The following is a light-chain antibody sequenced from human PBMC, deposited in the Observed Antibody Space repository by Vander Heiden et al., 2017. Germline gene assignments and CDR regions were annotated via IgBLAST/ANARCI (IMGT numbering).Light chain of an antibody. CDR2: GAS. J-gene: IGKJ1*01. CDR3: QQYGSSPPWT. CDR1: QSVSSSY. Sequence: EIVLTQSPGNHSLPPGERATLSCRASQSVSSSYLAWYQQKPGQAPRLLIYGASSRATGIPDRFSGSGSGTDFTLTISRLEPEDFAVYYCQQYGSSPPWTFGQGTKVEIK. V-gene: IGKV3-20*01.